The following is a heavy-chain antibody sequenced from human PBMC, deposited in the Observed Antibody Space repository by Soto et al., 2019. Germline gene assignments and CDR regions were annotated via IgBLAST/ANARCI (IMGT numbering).Heavy chain of an antibody. V-gene: IGHV1-2*04. CDR1: GYTFTGYY. J-gene: IGHJ4*02. Sequence: ASVKVSCKASGYTFTGYYMHWVRQAPGQGLEWMGWINPNSGGTNYAQKFQGWVTMTRDTSISTAYMELSRLRSDDTAVYYCARAPGYSYGAGYDYWGQGTLVTVSS. CDR3: ARAPGYSYGAGYDY. CDR2: INPNSGGT. D-gene: IGHD5-18*01.